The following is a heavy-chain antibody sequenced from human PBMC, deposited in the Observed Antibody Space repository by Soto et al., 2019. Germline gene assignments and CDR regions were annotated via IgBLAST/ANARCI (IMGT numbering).Heavy chain of an antibody. J-gene: IGHJ4*02. CDR2: IWDDGSNK. D-gene: IGHD6-6*01. Sequence: QVQLVESGGGVVQPGRSLILSCVATGYTFSSYGMHWVRQAPGKGLEWVAVIWDDGSNKFYADSVKGRFTISRDNSKNTLYLQMNSLRAADTAVYFCARGDRPDFAYWGQGTLVTVSS. CDR1: GYTFSSYG. CDR3: ARGDRPDFAY. V-gene: IGHV3-33*01.